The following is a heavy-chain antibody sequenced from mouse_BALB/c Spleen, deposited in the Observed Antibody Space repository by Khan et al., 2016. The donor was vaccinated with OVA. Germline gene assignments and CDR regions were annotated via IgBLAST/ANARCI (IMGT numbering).Heavy chain of an antibody. CDR1: GYTFTSYW. CDR2: INPSTGYT. CDR3: ANHGSSSAWFTY. V-gene: IGHV1-7*01. Sequence: VQLQKSGAELAKPGASVKMSCKASGYTFTSYWMHWVKQRPGQGLEWIGYINPSTGYTEYNQKFKDKATLTADKSSSTAYMQLSSLTSEDSAVYYCANHGSSSAWFTYWGQGTLVTVSA. J-gene: IGHJ3*01. D-gene: IGHD1-1*01.